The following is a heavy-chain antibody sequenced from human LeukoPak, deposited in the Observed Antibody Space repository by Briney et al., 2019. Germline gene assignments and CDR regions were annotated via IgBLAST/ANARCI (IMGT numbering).Heavy chain of an antibody. Sequence: RGSLRLSCAASGFTFNNYAMSWVRQAPGKGLEWVSAISGSGGSTYYADSVKGRFTISRDNSKNTLYLQMNSLRAEDTAVYYCVKEHYYDSSGYSDYWGQGTLVTVSS. CDR3: VKEHYYDSSGYSDY. J-gene: IGHJ4*02. CDR2: ISGSGGST. CDR1: GFTFNNYA. V-gene: IGHV3-23*01. D-gene: IGHD3-22*01.